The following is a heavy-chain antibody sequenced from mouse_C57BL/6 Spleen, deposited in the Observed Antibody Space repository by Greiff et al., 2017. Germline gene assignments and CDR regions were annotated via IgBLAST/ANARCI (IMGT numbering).Heavy chain of an antibody. CDR3: ARKGDYDVGYAMDY. Sequence: QVQLKESGPGLVQPSQSLSITCTVSGFSLTSYGVHWVRQSPGKGLEWLGVIWSGGSTDYNAAFISRLSISKDNSKSQVFFKMNSLQADDTAIYYCARKGDYDVGYAMDYWGQGTSVTVSS. CDR1: GFSLTSYG. V-gene: IGHV2-2*01. CDR2: IWSGGST. D-gene: IGHD2-4*01. J-gene: IGHJ4*01.